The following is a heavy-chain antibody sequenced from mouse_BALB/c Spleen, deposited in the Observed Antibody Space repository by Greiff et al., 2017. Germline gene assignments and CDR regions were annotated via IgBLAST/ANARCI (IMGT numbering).Heavy chain of an antibody. CDR2: IWGDGST. V-gene: IGHV2-6-7*01. CDR1: GFSLTGYG. CDR3: VRDRGYGAY. J-gene: IGHJ3*01. Sequence: VKLQESGPGLVAPSQSLSFTCTVSGFSLTGYGVNWVRQPPGKGLEWLGMIWGDGSTNYNSALKSRLSISKDNSKSQVFLNMNSLQTDDTAIYYCVRDRGYGAYWGQGTLVTVSA. D-gene: IGHD2-10*02.